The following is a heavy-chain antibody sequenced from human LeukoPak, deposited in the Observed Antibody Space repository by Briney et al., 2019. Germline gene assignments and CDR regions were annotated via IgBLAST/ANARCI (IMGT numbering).Heavy chain of an antibody. CDR3: ARDPYTGSMFDY. V-gene: IGHV1-2*02. CDR2: INPNSGNT. Sequence: ASVKVSCKASGYTFTAYYMHWVRQAPGQGLEWMGWINPNSGNTNYAQKFQGRVTMTRDTSISTAYMELNSLRVDDTAVYFCARDPYTGSMFDYWGHGTLVTVSS. CDR1: GYTFTAYY. J-gene: IGHJ4*01. D-gene: IGHD1-1*01.